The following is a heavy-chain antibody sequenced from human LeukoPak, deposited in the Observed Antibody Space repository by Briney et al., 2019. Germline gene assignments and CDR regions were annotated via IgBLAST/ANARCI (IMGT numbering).Heavy chain of an antibody. CDR1: GSSMSSYY. CDR3: ARRPYYYDSSGYRDY. D-gene: IGHD3-22*01. CDR2: IYHSGST. Sequence: KSSETLSLTCSVSGSSMSSYYWSWIRQSPGKGLEWIGYIYHSGSTDYNSSLKSRVTISEDTSKKQFSLKLSSVTAADTAVYYCARRPYYYDSSGYRDYWGQGTLVTVSS. J-gene: IGHJ4*02. V-gene: IGHV4-59*08.